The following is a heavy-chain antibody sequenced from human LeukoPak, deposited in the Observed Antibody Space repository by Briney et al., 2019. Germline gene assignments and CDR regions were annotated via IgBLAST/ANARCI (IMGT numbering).Heavy chain of an antibody. CDR1: GFTFSSFS. J-gene: IGHJ4*02. Sequence: GGSLRLSCAASGFTFSSFSMNWVRQAPGKGLEWVSYISSSGSTIYYAGSVKGRFTISRDNAKNSLYLQMNSLRAEDTAVYYCARDRRRGVTPINYFDYWGQGTLVTVSS. CDR3: ARDRRRGVTPINYFDY. D-gene: IGHD2-21*02. V-gene: IGHV3-48*04. CDR2: ISSSGSTI.